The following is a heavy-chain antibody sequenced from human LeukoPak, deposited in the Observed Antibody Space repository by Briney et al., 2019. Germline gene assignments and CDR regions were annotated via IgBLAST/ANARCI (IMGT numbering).Heavy chain of an antibody. CDR3: ARGLFYYYDSSGYYYPTHRFDY. CDR2: ICHRGST. J-gene: IGHJ4*02. Sequence: PSETLSLTCAVSGGCISSSNWWSWVRQPPGKGLEWIGEICHRGSTNYNPSLKSRVTISVDKSKNQFSLKLSSVTAADTAVYYCARGLFYYYDSSGYYYPTHRFDYWGQGTLVTVSS. V-gene: IGHV4-4*02. D-gene: IGHD3-22*01. CDR1: GGCISSSNW.